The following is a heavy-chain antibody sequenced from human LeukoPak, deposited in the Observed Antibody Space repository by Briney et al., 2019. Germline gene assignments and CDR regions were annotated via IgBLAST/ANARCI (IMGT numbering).Heavy chain of an antibody. CDR2: IKQDGSEK. J-gene: IGHJ4*02. D-gene: IGHD1-26*01. V-gene: IGHV3-7*01. Sequence: GGSLRLSCAASGFTFSSYWMSWVRQAPGKGLEWVANIKQDGSEKYYVDSVKGRFTISRDNAKNSLYLQMNSLRAEDTAVYYCARDEMGVWEPFDYWGQGTLVTVSS. CDR1: GFTFSSYW. CDR3: ARDEMGVWEPFDY.